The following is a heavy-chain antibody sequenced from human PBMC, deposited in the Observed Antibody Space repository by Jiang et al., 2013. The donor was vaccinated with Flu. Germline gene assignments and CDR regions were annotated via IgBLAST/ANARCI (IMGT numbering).Heavy chain of an antibody. CDR1: GGSISSHY. J-gene: IGHJ3*02. CDR3: ARVGGSGTSYLEAFDI. CDR2: IYYSGST. V-gene: IGHV4-59*11. D-gene: IGHD1-26*01. Sequence: LLKPSETLSLTCTVFGGSISSHYWSWIRQPPGKGLEWIGYIYYSGSTKYNPSLKSRTTISVDTSKTQFSLKLSSMTAADTAMYFCARVGGSGTSYLEAFDIWGQGTMVTVSS.